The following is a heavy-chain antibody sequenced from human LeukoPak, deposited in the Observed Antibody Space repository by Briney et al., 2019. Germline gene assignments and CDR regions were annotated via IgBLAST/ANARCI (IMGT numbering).Heavy chain of an antibody. V-gene: IGHV1-2*02. D-gene: IGHD2-2*02. CDR1: EYTFTDYY. J-gene: IGHJ3*02. CDR2: INPNSGGT. Sequence: ASVKVSCKASEYTFTDYYMHWVRQAPGQGLEWMGWINPNSGGTNYAQKFQGRVTMTRYTSIRTAYMELSRLRSDDTAVYYCAIEFATVVVSAVISAFDIWGQGTMVTVSS. CDR3: AIEFATVVVSAVISAFDI.